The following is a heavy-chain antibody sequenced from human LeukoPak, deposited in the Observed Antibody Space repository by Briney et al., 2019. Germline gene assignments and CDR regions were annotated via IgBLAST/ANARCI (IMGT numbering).Heavy chain of an antibody. CDR3: ARRGGSGSRYYMDV. CDR1: GFTFSSYS. D-gene: IGHD3-10*01. V-gene: IGHV3-48*01. CDR2: ISSSSSTI. J-gene: IGHJ6*03. Sequence: PGGSLRLSCAASGFTFSSYSMNWVRQAPGKGLEWVSYISSSSSTIYYADSVKGRFTISRDNAKNSLYLQMNSLRAGDTAVYYCARRGGSGSRYYMDVWGKGTTVTVSS.